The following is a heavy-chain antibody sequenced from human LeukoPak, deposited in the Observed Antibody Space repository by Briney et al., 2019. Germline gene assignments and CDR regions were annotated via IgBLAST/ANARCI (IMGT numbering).Heavy chain of an antibody. V-gene: IGHV1-3*01. CDR3: ARAYGVVVVITEGGGY. Sequence: ASVKVSCKASGYTFTSYAMHWVRQAPGQRLEWMGWINAGNGNTKYSQKFQGRVTITRDTSASTAYMELSSLRPEDTAVYYCARAYGVVVVITEGGGYWGQGTLVTVSS. CDR1: GYTFTSYA. CDR2: INAGNGNT. J-gene: IGHJ4*02. D-gene: IGHD3-22*01.